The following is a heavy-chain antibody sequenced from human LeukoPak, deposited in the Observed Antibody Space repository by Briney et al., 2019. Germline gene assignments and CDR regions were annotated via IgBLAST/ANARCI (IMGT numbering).Heavy chain of an antibody. Sequence: SETLSLTCTVSGGSISSSSYYWGWIRQPPGKGLEWIGSIYYSGSTYYNPSLKSRVTISVDTSKNQFSLKLGSVTAADTAVYYCARTRIGYCSSTSCYGGNWFDPWGQGTLVTVSS. CDR3: ARTRIGYCSSTSCYGGNWFDP. J-gene: IGHJ5*02. CDR1: GGSISSSSYY. CDR2: IYYSGST. D-gene: IGHD2-2*01. V-gene: IGHV4-39*01.